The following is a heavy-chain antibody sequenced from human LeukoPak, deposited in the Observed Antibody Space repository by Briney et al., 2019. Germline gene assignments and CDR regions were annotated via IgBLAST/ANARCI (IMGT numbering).Heavy chain of an antibody. J-gene: IGHJ4*02. CDR3: AKDPSYYYDSSVYFDY. V-gene: IGHV3-23*01. D-gene: IGHD3-22*01. CDR1: GFTFSSYA. CDR2: ISGSGGST. Sequence: GGPLRLSCAASGFTFSSYAMSWVRQAPGKGLEWVSAISGSGGSTYYADSVKGRFTISRDNSKNTLYLQMNSLRAEDTAVYYCAKDPSYYYDSSVYFDYWGQGTLVTVSS.